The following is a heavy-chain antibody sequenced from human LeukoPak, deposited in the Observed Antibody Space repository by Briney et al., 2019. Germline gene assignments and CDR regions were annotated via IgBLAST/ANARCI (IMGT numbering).Heavy chain of an antibody. CDR3: ARDRTALVPDYMDV. V-gene: IGHV3-21*01. D-gene: IGHD5-18*01. J-gene: IGHJ6*03. CDR2: FISSSNYT. CDR1: GFSFSTYN. Sequence: GGSLRLSCTASGFSFSTYNINWVRQAPGKGLEWVSSFISSSNYTYYADSLKGRFTVSRDNANHALYLQINSLSPEDTGVHYCARDRTALVPDYMDVWGKGTTVTVSS.